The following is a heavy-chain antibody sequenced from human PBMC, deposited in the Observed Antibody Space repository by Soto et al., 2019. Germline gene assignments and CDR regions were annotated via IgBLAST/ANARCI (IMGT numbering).Heavy chain of an antibody. V-gene: IGHV3-21*01. J-gene: IGHJ3*02. CDR2: ITSASDYI. Sequence: PGGSLRLSCVALGFMFTRSTMNWVRQAPGKGLEWVSSITSASDYIFYADSVKGRFTISRDNAKNSLYLQMNSLRAEDTAVYYCARVGTGSSTPLDIWGQGTMVTVSS. CDR1: GFMFTRST. CDR3: ARVGTGSSTPLDI. D-gene: IGHD3-9*01.